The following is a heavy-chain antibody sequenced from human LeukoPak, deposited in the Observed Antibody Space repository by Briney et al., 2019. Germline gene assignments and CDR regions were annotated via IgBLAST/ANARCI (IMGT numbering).Heavy chain of an antibody. J-gene: IGHJ4*02. CDR1: GGSISSYY. CDR2: IYYSGST. V-gene: IGHV4-59*08. D-gene: IGHD1-14*01. Sequence: SETLSLTCTVSGGSISSYYWSWIRQPPGKGLGWIGYIYYSGSTNYNPSLKSRVTISVDTSKNQFSLKLSSVTAADTAVYYCARLQGYNRHLDYWGQGTLVTVSS. CDR3: ARLQGYNRHLDY.